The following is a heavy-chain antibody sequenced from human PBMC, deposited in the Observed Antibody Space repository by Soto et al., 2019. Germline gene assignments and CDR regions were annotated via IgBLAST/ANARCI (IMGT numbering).Heavy chain of an antibody. D-gene: IGHD5-12*01. Sequence: GGSLRLSCAASGFTFSSYAMHCARQAPGKXLEWVAVISYDGSNKYYADSVKGRFTISRDNSKNTLYLQMNSLRAEDTAVYYCARDVRGATIGNDYYYYYGMDVWGQGTTVTVSS. CDR3: ARDVRGATIGNDYYYYYGMDV. CDR1: GFTFSSYA. J-gene: IGHJ6*01. CDR2: ISYDGSNK. V-gene: IGHV3-30-3*01.